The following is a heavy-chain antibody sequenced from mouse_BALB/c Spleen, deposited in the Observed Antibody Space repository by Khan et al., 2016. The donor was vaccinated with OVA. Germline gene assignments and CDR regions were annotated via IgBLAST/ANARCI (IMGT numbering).Heavy chain of an antibody. D-gene: IGHD1-1*01. CDR3: ARRNYGSSDPLDY. CDR2: ISSGGSST. Sequence: EVELVESGGGLVKPGGSLKLSCAVSGFTFSSYAMSWVRQTPEKRLEWVATISSGGSSTYYADSVKGRFTISRDNAKNTLYLQMSSLRSEDTAMYYCARRNYGSSDPLDYWGQGTSVTVSS. CDR1: GFTFSSYA. V-gene: IGHV5-9-3*01. J-gene: IGHJ4*01.